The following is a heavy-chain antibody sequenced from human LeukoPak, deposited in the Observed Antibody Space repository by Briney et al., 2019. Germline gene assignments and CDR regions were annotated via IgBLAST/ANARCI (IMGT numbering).Heavy chain of an antibody. CDR1: GFTFSSYA. Sequence: PGGSLRLSCAASGFTFSSYAMSWVRQAPGKGLEWVSAISGSGGSTYYADSVKGRFTISRDNSKNTLYLQMNSLRAEDTAVYYCAKEHPHYDILTGYYWADRSHAFDIWGQGTMVTVSS. V-gene: IGHV3-23*01. D-gene: IGHD3-9*01. J-gene: IGHJ3*02. CDR2: ISGSGGST. CDR3: AKEHPHYDILTGYYWADRSHAFDI.